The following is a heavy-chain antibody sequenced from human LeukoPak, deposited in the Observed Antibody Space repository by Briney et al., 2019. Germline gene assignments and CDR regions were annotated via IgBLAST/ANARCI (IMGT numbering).Heavy chain of an antibody. J-gene: IGHJ4*02. CDR3: ARRAGAYSHPYDY. CDR2: IYSDNT. Sequence: GGSLRLSCTVSGFTVSSNSMSWVRQAPGMGLEWVSFIYSDNTNYSDSVKGRFTISRDNSKNTLYLQMNSLRAEDTAVYYCARRAGAYSHPYDYWGQGTLVTVSS. CDR1: GFTVSSNS. D-gene: IGHD4/OR15-4a*01. V-gene: IGHV3-53*01.